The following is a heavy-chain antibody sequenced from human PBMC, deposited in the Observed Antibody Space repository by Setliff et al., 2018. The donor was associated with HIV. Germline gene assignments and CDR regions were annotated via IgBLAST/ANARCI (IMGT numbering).Heavy chain of an antibody. J-gene: IGHJ4*02. V-gene: IGHV4-59*08. CDR1: GDSISGYY. CDR3: ARRSAKSSFLYFDY. D-gene: IGHD3-16*02. Sequence: PSETLSLTCTVSGDSISGYYWSWFRQPPGRGLEWIGYIYSSGTTKYNPSLKSRVTILVDTSKNQFSLRLSSVTAADTAVYYCARRSAKSSFLYFDYWGQGTLVTVSS. CDR2: IYSSGTT.